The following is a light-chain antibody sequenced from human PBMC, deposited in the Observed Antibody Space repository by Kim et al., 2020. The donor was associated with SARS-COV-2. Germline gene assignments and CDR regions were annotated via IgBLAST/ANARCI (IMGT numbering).Light chain of an antibody. CDR2: DAS. V-gene: IGKV3-11*01. Sequence: EIVLTQSPATLSLSPGQRATLSCRASQSITSYLGWYQQRPGQTPRLLIYDASNRATGIPARFSGSGSGTDFTLTISSLEPEDFAVYYCQQRITWPQTFGGGTKVDIK. J-gene: IGKJ4*01. CDR3: QQRITWPQT. CDR1: QSITSY.